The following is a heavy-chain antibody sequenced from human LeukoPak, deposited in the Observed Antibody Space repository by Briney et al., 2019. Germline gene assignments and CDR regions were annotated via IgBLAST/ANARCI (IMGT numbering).Heavy chain of an antibody. J-gene: IGHJ4*02. D-gene: IGHD5-12*01. Sequence: SETLSLTCAVYGGSFSGYYWSWIRQPPGKGLEWIGEINHSGSTNYNPSLKSRVTISVDTSKNQFSLKLSSVTAADTAVYYCARGRGCSGYDTTDYWGQGTLVTVSS. CDR3: ARGRGCSGYDTTDY. V-gene: IGHV4-34*01. CDR1: GGSFSGYY. CDR2: INHSGST.